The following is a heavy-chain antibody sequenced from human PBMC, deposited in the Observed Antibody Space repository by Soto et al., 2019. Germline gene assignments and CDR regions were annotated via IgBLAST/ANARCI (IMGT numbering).Heavy chain of an antibody. CDR3: QRGALNYGVRSGPINGSMDV. D-gene: IGHD3-3*01. J-gene: IGHJ6*02. Sequence: SETLSLTGAGYGGSFSDYSWNWNWIRQPPGKGLEWIGGINHIGSTSHNPSLKSRVTISLDTSKNQLSPILTSVTAADPAVYCFQRGALNYGVRSGPINGSMDVWGQGITVTVCS. CDR1: GGSFSDYSWN. V-gene: IGHV4-34*01. CDR2: INHIGST.